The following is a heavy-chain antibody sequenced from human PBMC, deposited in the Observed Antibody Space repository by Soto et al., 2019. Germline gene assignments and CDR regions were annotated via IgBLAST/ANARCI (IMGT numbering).Heavy chain of an antibody. CDR1: GYTFTSYG. CDR2: ISAYNFNT. V-gene: IGHV1-18*01. Sequence: ASVKVSCKASGYTFTSYGISLVRQAPVQVLELIVWISAYNFNTNYSQKLQGRFTITTYTSTITAYMELRILRSDYTSVYYCATALGTSGWFDYWGQGTMVTVSS. CDR3: ATALGTSGWFDY. D-gene: IGHD6-19*01. J-gene: IGHJ4*02.